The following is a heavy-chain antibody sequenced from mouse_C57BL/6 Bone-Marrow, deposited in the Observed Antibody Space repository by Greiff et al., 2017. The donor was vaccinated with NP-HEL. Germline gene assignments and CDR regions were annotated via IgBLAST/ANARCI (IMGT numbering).Heavy chain of an antibody. Sequence: VQLQQSGPELVKPGASVKISFKASGYAFSSSWMNWVKQRPGKGLEWIGRIYPGDGDTNYNGKFKGKATLTADKSSSTAYMQLSSLTSEDAAVYFCAREGYYGSSYGYFEVWGTGTTVTVSS. CDR1: GYAFSSSW. J-gene: IGHJ1*03. CDR3: AREGYYGSSYGYFEV. D-gene: IGHD1-1*01. V-gene: IGHV1-82*01. CDR2: IYPGDGDT.